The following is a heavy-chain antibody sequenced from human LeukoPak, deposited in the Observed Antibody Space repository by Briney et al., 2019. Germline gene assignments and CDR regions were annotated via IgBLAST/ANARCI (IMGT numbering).Heavy chain of an antibody. CDR1: GGSISSSSYY. CDR2: IYYSGST. V-gene: IGHV4-39*07. CDR3: ARDPVGGQNWFDP. J-gene: IGHJ5*02. Sequence: SETLSLTCTVSGGSISSSSYYWGWIRQPPGKGLEWIGSIYYSGSTYYNPSLKSRVTISVDTSKNQFSLKLSSVTAADTAVYYCARDPVGGQNWFDPWGQGTLVTVSS. D-gene: IGHD3-10*01.